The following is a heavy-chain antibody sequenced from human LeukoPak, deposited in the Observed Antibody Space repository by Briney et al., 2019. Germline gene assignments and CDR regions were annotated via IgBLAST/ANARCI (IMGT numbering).Heavy chain of an antibody. CDR2: IGVYNGHT. D-gene: IGHD3/OR15-3a*01. CDR1: GYTFSSYA. CDR3: ATNTVAGLDFDY. Sequence: ASVKVSCKASGYTFSSYAIHWVRQAPGQGLEWMGWIGVYNGHTKYSEKFQGRFTITRDRSASTAYMELSSLIFDDTAVYYCATNTVAGLDFDYWGQGTLVTVSS. J-gene: IGHJ4*02. V-gene: IGHV1-3*01.